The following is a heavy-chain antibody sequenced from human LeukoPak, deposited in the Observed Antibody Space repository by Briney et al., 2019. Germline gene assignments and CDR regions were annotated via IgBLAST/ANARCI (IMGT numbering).Heavy chain of an antibody. V-gene: IGHV4-61*08. J-gene: IGHJ3*02. Sequence: PSQTLSLTCTVSGGSISSGDYYWSWVRQPPGKGLEWIGYIYYSGSTNYNPSLKNRVTISVDTSKNQFSLKLSSVTAADTAVYYCARDLATAATADRAFDIWGQGTMVTVSS. CDR2: IYYSGST. CDR3: ARDLATAATADRAFDI. D-gene: IGHD6-13*01. CDR1: GGSISSGDYY.